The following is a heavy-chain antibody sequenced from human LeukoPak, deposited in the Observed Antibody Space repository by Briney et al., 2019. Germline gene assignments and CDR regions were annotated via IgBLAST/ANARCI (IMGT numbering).Heavy chain of an antibody. CDR2: IIPIFGTA. D-gene: IGHD3-22*01. CDR3: AREPWYYYDSSGYSGAFDI. CDR1: GGTFSSYA. V-gene: IGHV1-69*06. Sequence: GASVKVSCKASGGTFSSYAISWVRQAPGQGLEWMGGIIPIFGTANYAQKFQGRVTITADKSTSTAYMELSSLRSEDTAVYYCAREPWYYYDSSGYSGAFDIWGQGTMVTVSS. J-gene: IGHJ3*02.